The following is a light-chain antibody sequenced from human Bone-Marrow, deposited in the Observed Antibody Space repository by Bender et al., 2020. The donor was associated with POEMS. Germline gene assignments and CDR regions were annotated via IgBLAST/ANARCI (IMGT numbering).Light chain of an antibody. CDR2: QDR. CDR1: NIGINS. Sequence: SYALTQSPSVSVAPGQTARITCGANNIGINSVHWYQQKPGQSPVVVIHQDRKRSSGIPERFSGSNSGNTATLTISGTQAMDEADYYCQAWDSTTAVFGGGTKLT. J-gene: IGLJ2*01. V-gene: IGLV3-9*01. CDR3: QAWDSTTAV.